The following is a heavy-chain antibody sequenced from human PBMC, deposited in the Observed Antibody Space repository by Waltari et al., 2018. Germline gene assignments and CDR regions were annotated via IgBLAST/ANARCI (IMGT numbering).Heavy chain of an antibody. J-gene: IGHJ4*02. V-gene: IGHV3-21*01. CDR1: GFTFSSYS. Sequence: EVQLVESGGGLVKPGGSLRLSCAASGFTFSSYSMNWFRQAPGKGLEWVSSISSSSSYIYYADSVKGRFTISRDNAKNSLYLQMNSLRAEDTAVYYCARSPLGQPPRIFDYWGQGTLVTVSS. D-gene: IGHD3-16*01. CDR2: ISSSSSYI. CDR3: ARSPLGQPPRIFDY.